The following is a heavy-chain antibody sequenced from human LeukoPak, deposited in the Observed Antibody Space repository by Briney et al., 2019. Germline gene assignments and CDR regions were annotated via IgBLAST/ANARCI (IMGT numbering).Heavy chain of an antibody. V-gene: IGHV3-9*01. Sequence: GGSLRLSCAASGFTFDDYAMHWVRQAPGKGLEWVSGISWNSGSIGYADSVKGRFTISRDNAKNSLYLQVNSLRAEDTALYYCARDRSRGSYGSGSYFCYWGQGTLVTVSS. D-gene: IGHD3-10*01. CDR1: GFTFDDYA. CDR3: ARDRSRGSYGSGSYFCY. J-gene: IGHJ4*02. CDR2: ISWNSGSI.